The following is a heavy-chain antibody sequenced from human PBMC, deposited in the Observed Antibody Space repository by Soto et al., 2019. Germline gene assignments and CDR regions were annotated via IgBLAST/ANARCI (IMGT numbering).Heavy chain of an antibody. J-gene: IGHJ5*02. V-gene: IGHV4-59*01. CDR1: GGSISSYY. CDR3: ASALYCSGGSCSFDP. D-gene: IGHD2-15*01. Sequence: SETLSLTCPVSGGSISSYYLSWIRQPPGKGLEWIGYIYYSGSTDYDPSLKSRVTISVDTSKSQFSLKLSSVTAADTAVYYCASALYCSGGSCSFDPWGQGTLVTVSS. CDR2: IYYSGST.